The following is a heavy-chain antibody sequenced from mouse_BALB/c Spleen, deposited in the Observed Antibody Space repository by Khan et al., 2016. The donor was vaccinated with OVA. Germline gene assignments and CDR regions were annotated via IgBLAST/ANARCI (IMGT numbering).Heavy chain of an antibody. Sequence: VQLQESGAELVKPGASVKLSCKASGYTFTSFYMYWVKQRPGQGLEWIGEINPNNGGTNDNEKFKSRATLTEDKSSRTAYMELSSLTSEDSAVYYCTRGGYGSPFAYWGQGTLVTVSA. D-gene: IGHD1-1*01. CDR1: GYTFTSFY. V-gene: IGHV1-53*01. J-gene: IGHJ3*01. CDR2: INPNNGGT. CDR3: TRGGYGSPFAY.